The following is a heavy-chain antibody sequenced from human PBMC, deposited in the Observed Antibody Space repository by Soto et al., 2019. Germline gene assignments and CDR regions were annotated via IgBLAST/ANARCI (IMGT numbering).Heavy chain of an antibody. CDR3: ARVTYYYDSSGYYYAFDI. J-gene: IGHJ3*02. Sequence: QVQLQESGPGLVKPSQTLSLTCTVSGGSISSGGYYWSWIRQHPGKGLEWIGYIYYSGSTYYNPXXKSRVTISVDXXKXQXXLKLSSVTAADTAVYYCARVTYYYDSSGYYYAFDIWGQGTMVTVSS. CDR2: IYYSGST. V-gene: IGHV4-31*03. CDR1: GGSISSGGYY. D-gene: IGHD3-22*01.